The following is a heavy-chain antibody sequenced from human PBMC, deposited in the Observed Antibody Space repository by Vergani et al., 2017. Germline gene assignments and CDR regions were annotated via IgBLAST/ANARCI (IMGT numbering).Heavy chain of an antibody. CDR3: ARDPADDSSGYYAY. V-gene: IGHV3-20*04. D-gene: IGHD3-22*01. J-gene: IGHJ4*02. Sequence: EVQLVESGGSVVRPGGSLRLSCAASGFTFDDYGMSWVRQAPGKGLEWVSGINWNGGNTGYADSVKGRFTISRDNAKNSLYLQMNSLRAEDTAVYYCARDPADDSSGYYAYWGQGTLVTVSS. CDR2: INWNGGNT. CDR1: GFTFDDYG.